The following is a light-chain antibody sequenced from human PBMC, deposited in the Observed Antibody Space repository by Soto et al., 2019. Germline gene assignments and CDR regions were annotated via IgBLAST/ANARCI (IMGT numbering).Light chain of an antibody. J-gene: IGLJ1*01. CDR1: SSDVGSYNL. Sequence: QSALTQPASVSGSPGQSITISCTGTSSDVGSYNLVSWYQQHPGKAPKLMIYEGSKRPSGVSNRFSGSKSGNTASLTISGLQAEDEADYYCCSYVGSSTPDVFGTGT. V-gene: IGLV2-23*01. CDR3: CSYVGSSTPDV. CDR2: EGS.